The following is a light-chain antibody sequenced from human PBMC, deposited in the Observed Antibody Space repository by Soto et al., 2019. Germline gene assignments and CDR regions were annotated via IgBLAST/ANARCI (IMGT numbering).Light chain of an antibody. CDR2: GST. CDR1: QSVSNNY. Sequence: EVVLTQSPGTLSLSPGERASLSCRASQSVSNNYLAWYQQKTGQSPKLLIFGSTDRATGIPDRFSGSGSGTDFTLTISRPEPEDFAVYYCQQYGSSPPYTFGQGTKLEIK. J-gene: IGKJ2*01. CDR3: QQYGSSPPYT. V-gene: IGKV3-20*01.